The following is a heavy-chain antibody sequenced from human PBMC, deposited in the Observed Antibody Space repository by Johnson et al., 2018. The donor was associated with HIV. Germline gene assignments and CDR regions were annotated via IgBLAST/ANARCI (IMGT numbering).Heavy chain of an antibody. CDR3: ASGDDDGF. Sequence: QVHLVESGGGLVQPGGSLRLSCATSGFTLSNHAVHWVRQAPGKGLEYVSGISNDGVSTYYADSVKGRFAISRDNSKNTLYLQMNSLRAEDTAVYYCASGDDDGFWGRGTLVTVSS. CDR2: ISNDGVST. D-gene: IGHD5-12*01. V-gene: IGHV3-64*04. CDR1: GFTLSNHA. J-gene: IGHJ4*03.